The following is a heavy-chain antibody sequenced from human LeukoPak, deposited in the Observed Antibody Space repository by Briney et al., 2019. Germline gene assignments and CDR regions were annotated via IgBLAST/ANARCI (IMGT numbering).Heavy chain of an antibody. CDR3: AKVRGLYYYYGMDV. J-gene: IGHJ6*02. V-gene: IGHV3-23*01. CDR1: GFVFSSYA. CDR2: ISGSGATT. Sequence: GGSLRLSCAASGFVFSSYAMSWVRQAPGKGLEWVSGISGSGATTSFADSVKGGFTISRDNSKNTLYLQMNNLRGEHTAVYYCAKVRGLYYYYGMDVWGQGTTVTVSS. D-gene: IGHD3/OR15-3a*01.